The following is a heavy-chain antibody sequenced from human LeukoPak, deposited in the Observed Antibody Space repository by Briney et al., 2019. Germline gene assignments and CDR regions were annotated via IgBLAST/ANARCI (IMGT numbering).Heavy chain of an antibody. CDR3: ARYDSSGYYLIY. CDR1: GYTFTSYG. CDR2: ISAYNGNT. J-gene: IGHJ4*02. D-gene: IGHD3-22*01. V-gene: IGHV1-18*01. Sequence: ASVKVSCKASGYTFTSYGISWVRQAPGQGLEWMGWISAYNGNTNYAQKLQGRVTMTTDTSTSTAYMDLRSLRSDDRAVYYCARYDSSGYYLIYWGQGTLVTVSS.